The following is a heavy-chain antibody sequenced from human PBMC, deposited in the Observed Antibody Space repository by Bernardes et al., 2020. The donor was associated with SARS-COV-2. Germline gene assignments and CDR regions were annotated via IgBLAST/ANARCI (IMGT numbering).Heavy chain of an antibody. J-gene: IGHJ6*02. CDR2: IKREGRET. CDR3: VRSAGMDV. Sequence: GSLRISCAGPGFDFSDYWMARVRQGPGKGRGWGANIKREGRETYYVDSVKGRFTISRDNAKNLVFLQMNSLRAEDTAVFYCVRSAGMDVWGQGTMVTVSS. CDR1: GFDFSDYW. V-gene: IGHV3-7*03.